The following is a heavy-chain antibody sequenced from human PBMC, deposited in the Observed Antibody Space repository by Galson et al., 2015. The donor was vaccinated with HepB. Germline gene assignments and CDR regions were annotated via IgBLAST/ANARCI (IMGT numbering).Heavy chain of an antibody. V-gene: IGHV3-33*06. CDR1: GLTFSSYG. Sequence: SLRLSCAASGLTFSSYGMHWVRQAPGKGLEWVAVIWYDGSNKYYADSVKGRFTISRDNSKNTLYLQMNSLRAEDTAVYYCAKVRGYYDSSGYYDYWGQGTLVTVSS. CDR2: IWYDGSNK. J-gene: IGHJ4*02. CDR3: AKVRGYYDSSGYYDY. D-gene: IGHD3-22*01.